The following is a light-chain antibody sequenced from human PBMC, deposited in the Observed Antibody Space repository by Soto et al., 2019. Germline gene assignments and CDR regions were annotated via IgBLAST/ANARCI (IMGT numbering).Light chain of an antibody. CDR2: KAS. CDR3: QQYNSSPT. CDR1: QSISSL. Sequence: DIQMTQSPSTLSASVGDRVTITCRASQSISSLLAWYQQKPGKAPKLLIYKASSLESGVPSRFSGSGSGTQFTLTISSLQPYDFATYYCQQYNSSPTFGQGTKVEIK. V-gene: IGKV1-5*03. J-gene: IGKJ1*01.